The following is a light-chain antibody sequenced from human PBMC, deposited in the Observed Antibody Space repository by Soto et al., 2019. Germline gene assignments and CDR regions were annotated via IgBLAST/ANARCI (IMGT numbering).Light chain of an antibody. CDR3: CSYAGSSALYV. CDR2: EVS. Sequence: QSALTQPASVSGSPGQSITISCSGTSSDVGSYNLVSRYQQHPGKAPKLMIYEVSKRPSGLSNRFSGSKSGNTASLTISGLQAEDEADYYCCSYAGSSALYVFGTGTKLTVL. CDR1: SSDVGSYNL. J-gene: IGLJ1*01. V-gene: IGLV2-23*02.